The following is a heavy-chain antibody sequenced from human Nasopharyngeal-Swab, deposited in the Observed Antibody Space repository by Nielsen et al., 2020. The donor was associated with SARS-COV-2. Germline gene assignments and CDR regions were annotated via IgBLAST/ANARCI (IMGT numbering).Heavy chain of an antibody. CDR3: AGGGTSFRRDGYLPSYYYYMDV. Sequence: GESLKISCAASGFTFSDYYMSWIRQAPGKGLEWVSYISSSSSYTNYADSVKGRFTISRDNAKNSLYLQMNSLRAEDTAVYYCAGGGTSFRRDGYLPSYYYYMDVWGKGTTVTVSS. D-gene: IGHD5-24*01. J-gene: IGHJ6*03. CDR1: GFTFSDYY. CDR2: ISSSSSYT. V-gene: IGHV3-11*06.